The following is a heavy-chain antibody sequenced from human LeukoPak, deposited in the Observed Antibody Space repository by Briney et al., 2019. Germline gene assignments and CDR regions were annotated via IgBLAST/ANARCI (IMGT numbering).Heavy chain of an antibody. J-gene: IGHJ6*02. V-gene: IGHV1-46*01. Sequence: ASVKVSCKASGYTFTSYYMHWVRQAPGQGLEWMGIINPSGGSTSYAQKFQGRVTITADESTSTAYMELSSLRSEDTAVYYCASPHIVVVTAKVKYYYGMDVWGQGTTVTVSS. CDR3: ASPHIVVVTAKVKYYYGMDV. CDR1: GYTFTSYY. CDR2: INPSGGST. D-gene: IGHD2-21*02.